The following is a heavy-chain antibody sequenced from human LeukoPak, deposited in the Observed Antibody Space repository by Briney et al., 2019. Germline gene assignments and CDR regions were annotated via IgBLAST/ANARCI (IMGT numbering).Heavy chain of an antibody. Sequence: ASVKVSCKASGYTFTSYAMNWVRQAPGQGLEWMGWINPNTGNPTYAQGFTGRFVFSLDTSVSTAYLQISSLKAEDTAVYYCARVAGPGTSHSNWFDPWGQGTLVTVSS. V-gene: IGHV7-4-1*02. D-gene: IGHD1-14*01. CDR3: ARVAGPGTSHSNWFDP. J-gene: IGHJ5*02. CDR2: INPNTGNP. CDR1: GYTFTSYA.